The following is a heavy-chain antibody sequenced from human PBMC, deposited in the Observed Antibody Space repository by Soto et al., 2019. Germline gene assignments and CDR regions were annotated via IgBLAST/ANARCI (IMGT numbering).Heavy chain of an antibody. CDR2: ISAYNGNT. Sequence: QVQLVQSGAEVKKPGASVKVSCKASGYTFTSYGISWVRQAPGQGLEWMGWISAYNGNTNDAQKLEGRVTMTTDTDTRTAYMELRSLRSDDTVVYYCSRDLHGDPYYWGQGTLVTVSS. CDR1: GYTFTSYG. CDR3: SRDLHGDPYY. J-gene: IGHJ4*02. D-gene: IGHD4-17*01. V-gene: IGHV1-18*01.